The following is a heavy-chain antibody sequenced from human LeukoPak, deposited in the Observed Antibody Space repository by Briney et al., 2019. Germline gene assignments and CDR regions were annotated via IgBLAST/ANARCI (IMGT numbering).Heavy chain of an antibody. D-gene: IGHD3-22*01. CDR1: GYSISSGYY. CDR2: IYHSGST. J-gene: IGHJ4*02. Sequence: PSETLSLTCTVSGYSISSGYYWAWIRQPPGKGLEWIGSIYHSGSTYYNPSLKSRVTISVDTSKNQFSLKLSSVTAADTAVYYCARMTAYDSSGYYRRYFDYWGQGTLVTVSS. V-gene: IGHV4-38-2*02. CDR3: ARMTAYDSSGYYRRYFDY.